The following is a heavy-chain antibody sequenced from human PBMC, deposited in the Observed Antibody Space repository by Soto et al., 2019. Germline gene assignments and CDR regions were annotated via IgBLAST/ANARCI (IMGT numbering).Heavy chain of an antibody. V-gene: IGHV3-21*01. CDR2: ISSSSSYI. Sequence: EVQLVESGGGLVKPGGSLRLSCAASGFTFSSYSMNWVRQAPGKGLEWVSSISSSSSYIYYADSVKGRFTISRDNAKNSLYLQMNSLRAEDTAVYYCARDPNDFWSGLVADRDDFDIWGQGTMVTVSS. J-gene: IGHJ3*02. D-gene: IGHD3-3*01. CDR1: GFTFSSYS. CDR3: ARDPNDFWSGLVADRDDFDI.